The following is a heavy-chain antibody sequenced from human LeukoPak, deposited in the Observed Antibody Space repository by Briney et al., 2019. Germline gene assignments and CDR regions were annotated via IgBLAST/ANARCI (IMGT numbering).Heavy chain of an antibody. J-gene: IGHJ6*03. Sequence: PSETLSLTCSVSGGSISSYYWSWIRQPPGKGLEWIGYIYYSGRTSYNPSLKSRVTISVDTSKNQFSLRLSSVTAADTAVYYCASVRRGFGESSKYYAYYYMGVWGKGTTVTISS. CDR2: IYYSGRT. D-gene: IGHD3-10*01. CDR1: GGSISSYY. CDR3: ASVRRGFGESSKYYAYYYMGV. V-gene: IGHV4-59*01.